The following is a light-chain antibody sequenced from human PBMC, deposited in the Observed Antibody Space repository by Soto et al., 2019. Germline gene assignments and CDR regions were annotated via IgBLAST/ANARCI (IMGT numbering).Light chain of an antibody. V-gene: IGLV2-14*01. J-gene: IGLJ1*01. Sequence: QSFLTQPASVSGSAGRSITIACTGTSSDVGGYNYVSWYQQHPGKAPKLMIYEVSNRPSGVSNRFSGSKSGNTASLTISGLQAEDEADYYCSSYTSSSTLDVFGTGTKVTVL. CDR2: EVS. CDR3: SSYTSSSTLDV. CDR1: SSDVGGYNY.